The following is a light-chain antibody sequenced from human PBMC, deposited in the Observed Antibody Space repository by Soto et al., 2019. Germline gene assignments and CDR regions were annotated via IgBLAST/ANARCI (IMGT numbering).Light chain of an antibody. CDR1: QSVSSY. CDR2: DAS. V-gene: IGKV3-11*01. CDR3: QQYNTWPHT. Sequence: EIVLTQSPATLSLSPGERATLSCRASQSVSSYLAWYQQKPGQAPRLLIYDASNRATGIPARFSGSGSGTDFTLTISSLEPEDFAVYYCQQYNTWPHTFGQGTKVDIK. J-gene: IGKJ2*01.